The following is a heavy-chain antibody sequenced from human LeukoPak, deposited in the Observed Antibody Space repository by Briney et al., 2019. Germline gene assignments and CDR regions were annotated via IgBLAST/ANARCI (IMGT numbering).Heavy chain of an antibody. V-gene: IGHV4-34*01. CDR1: GGSFSGYY. D-gene: IGHD3-10*01. CDR3: ARKENVYYYFDY. J-gene: IGHJ4*02. Sequence: SETLSLTCAVYGGSFSGYYWSWIRQPPGKGLEWIGEINHSGSTNYNPSLKSRVTISVDTSKNQFSLKLSSVTAVDTAAYYCARKENVYYYFDYWGQGTLVTVSS. CDR2: INHSGST.